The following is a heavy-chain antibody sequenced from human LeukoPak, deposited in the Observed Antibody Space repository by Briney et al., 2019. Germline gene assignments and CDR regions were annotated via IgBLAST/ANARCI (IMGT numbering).Heavy chain of an antibody. J-gene: IGHJ4*02. D-gene: IGHD2/OR15-2a*01. CDR3: TTFFYDY. CDR2: IRSKAYGGTT. Sequence: GGSLRLSCTASGFTFGDYGMNWVRQAPGKGLEWVGFIRSKAYGGTTEYAASVKGRFTISRDDSKSIAYLQMNSLKTEDTAVYYCTTFFYDYWGQGTLVTVSS. CDR1: GFTFGDYG. V-gene: IGHV3-49*04.